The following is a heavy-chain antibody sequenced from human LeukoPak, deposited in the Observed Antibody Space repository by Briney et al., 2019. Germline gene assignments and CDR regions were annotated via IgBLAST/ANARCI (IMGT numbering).Heavy chain of an antibody. CDR1: GGSVSSGSYY. CDR3: ARGPVVAATRGLFD. J-gene: IGHJ4*02. V-gene: IGHV4-61*01. Sequence: SEALSLTCTVSGGSVSSGSYYWSWIRQPPGKGLEWIGYIYYSGSTNYNPSIKSRVTISVDTSKNQFSLKLSSVTAADTAVYYCARGPVVAATRGLFDWGQGTLVTVSS. D-gene: IGHD2-15*01. CDR2: IYYSGST.